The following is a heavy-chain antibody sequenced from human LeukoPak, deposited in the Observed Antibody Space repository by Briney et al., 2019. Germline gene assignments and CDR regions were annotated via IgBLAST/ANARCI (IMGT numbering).Heavy chain of an antibody. D-gene: IGHD4-17*01. CDR3: ARHTTVTTGVLDY. Sequence: ASVKVSCTASGGTFSSYAISWVRQAPGQGLEWMGWISAYNGNTNYAQKLQGRVTMTTDTSTSTAYMELRSLRSDDTAVYYCARHTTVTTGVLDYWGQGTLVTVSS. V-gene: IGHV1-18*01. J-gene: IGHJ4*02. CDR2: ISAYNGNT. CDR1: GGTFSSYA.